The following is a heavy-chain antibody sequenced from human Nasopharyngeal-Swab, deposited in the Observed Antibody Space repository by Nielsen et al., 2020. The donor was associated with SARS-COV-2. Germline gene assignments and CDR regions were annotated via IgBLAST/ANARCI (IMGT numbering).Heavy chain of an antibody. Sequence: LKISCEASGFTFRDHAMTWVRQAPGKGLEWVSSISGRGSTHYADSVKGRFTISRDNSKNTLYLQMNSLRAEDTAVYYCAKGLRGYEEGDYWGQGTLVTVSS. CDR3: AKGLRGYEEGDY. CDR2: ISGRGST. V-gene: IGHV3-23*01. J-gene: IGHJ4*02. D-gene: IGHD5-12*01. CDR1: GFTFRDHA.